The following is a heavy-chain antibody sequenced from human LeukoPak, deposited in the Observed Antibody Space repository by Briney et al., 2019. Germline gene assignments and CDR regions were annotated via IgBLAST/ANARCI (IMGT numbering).Heavy chain of an antibody. CDR3: AKDSSGYYPGYYFDY. CDR1: GFTFSSYG. D-gene: IGHD3-22*01. CDR2: ISGSGGST. Sequence: GGTLRLSCAGSGFTFSSYGMSWVRQAPGKGLEWVSGISGSGGSTYYADSVKGRFTISRDNAKNSLYLQMNSLRAEDMALYYCAKDSSGYYPGYYFDYWGQGTLVTVSS. V-gene: IGHV3-23*01. J-gene: IGHJ4*02.